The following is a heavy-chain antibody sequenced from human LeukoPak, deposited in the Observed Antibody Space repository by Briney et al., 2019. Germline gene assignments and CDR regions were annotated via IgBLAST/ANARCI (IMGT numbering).Heavy chain of an antibody. Sequence: PSETLSLTCSVSGVSISSSAYYWAWIRQPPGKGLEWIGSIYYSVSSHYNPSLKSRVTISVDTSKNQFSLKLSSVTAAGTAVYYCARGRNWNYESHFDYWGQGTLVTVSS. CDR1: GVSISSSAYY. CDR2: IYYSVSS. CDR3: ARGRNWNYESHFDY. D-gene: IGHD1-7*01. V-gene: IGHV4-39*07. J-gene: IGHJ4*02.